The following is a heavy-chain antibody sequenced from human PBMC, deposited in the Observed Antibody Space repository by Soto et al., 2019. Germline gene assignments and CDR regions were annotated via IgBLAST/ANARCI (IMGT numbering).Heavy chain of an antibody. CDR1: GDSISSGSYY. D-gene: IGHD3-22*01. Sequence: PSETLSLTCTASGDSISSGSYYWSWIRQHPGKGLEWIGYIYYSGITYYNPSLKSRVSISVDTSKNQFTLKLTSVSAADTAVYYCARASSYDNSGHDYWGQGTLVTVYS. V-gene: IGHV4-31*03. CDR2: IYYSGIT. CDR3: ARASSYDNSGHDY. J-gene: IGHJ4*02.